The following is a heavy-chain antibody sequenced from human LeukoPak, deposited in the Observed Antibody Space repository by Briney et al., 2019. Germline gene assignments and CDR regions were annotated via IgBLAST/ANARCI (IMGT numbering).Heavy chain of an antibody. J-gene: IGHJ6*03. CDR1: GFTFSSYS. V-gene: IGHV3-21*01. CDR2: IINSSSYI. CDR3: TTPPSVRGYSYGYGSGSYYDKNYYYYYMDV. Sequence: GGSLILSCASSGFTFSSYSMNWVRQAPGKGLEWVSSIINSSSYIYYADSVKGRFTISRDNAKSSLDLQMNSLRAEDTAVYYCTTPPSVRGYSYGYGSGSYYDKNYYYYYMDVWGKGTTVTVSS. D-gene: IGHD5-18*01.